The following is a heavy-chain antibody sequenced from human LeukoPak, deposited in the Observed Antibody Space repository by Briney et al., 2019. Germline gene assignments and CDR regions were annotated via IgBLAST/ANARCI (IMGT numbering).Heavy chain of an antibody. CDR3: ARRRGLYCSSTSCYIDY. CDR2: ISTYNGNT. D-gene: IGHD2-2*02. Sequence: ASVKVSCKASGYTFTSYGISWVRQAPGQGLEWMGWISTYNGNTNYAQKLQGRATMTTDTSTSTAYMELRSLRSDDTAVYYCARRRGLYCSSTSCYIDYWGQGTLVTVSS. CDR1: GYTFTSYG. J-gene: IGHJ4*02. V-gene: IGHV1-18*01.